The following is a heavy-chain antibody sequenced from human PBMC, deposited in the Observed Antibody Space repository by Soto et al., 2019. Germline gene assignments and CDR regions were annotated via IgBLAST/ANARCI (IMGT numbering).Heavy chain of an antibody. CDR1: GYTFTSYY. CDR3: ARDRVYHDAFDI. CDR2: INPGGGST. J-gene: IGHJ3*02. D-gene: IGHD2-2*01. Sequence: GASVKVSCKASGYTFTSYYMHWVRQAPGQGLEWMGIINPGGGSTNYAQKFQGRVTITRDTSASTAYMELSSLRSEDTAVYYCARDRVYHDAFDIWGQGTMVTVSS. V-gene: IGHV1-46*01.